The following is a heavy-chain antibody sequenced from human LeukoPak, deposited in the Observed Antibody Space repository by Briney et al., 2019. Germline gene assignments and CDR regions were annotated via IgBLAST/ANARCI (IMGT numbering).Heavy chain of an antibody. J-gene: IGHJ4*02. CDR2: IRSKAYGGTT. Sequence: GGSLRLSCTASGFTFGDYAMSWFRQAPGKGLEWVGFIRSKAYGGTTEYAASVKGRFTISRDDSKSIAYLQMNSLQTEDTAVYYCTRDLLWVAVAGAGFHDYWGQGTLVTVSS. CDR3: TRDLLWVAVAGAGFHDY. V-gene: IGHV3-49*03. D-gene: IGHD6-19*01. CDR1: GFTFGDYA.